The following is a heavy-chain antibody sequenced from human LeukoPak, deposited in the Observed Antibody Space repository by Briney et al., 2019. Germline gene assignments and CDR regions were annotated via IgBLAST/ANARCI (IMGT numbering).Heavy chain of an antibody. CDR3: ARAAGIAAAVYFDY. J-gene: IGHJ4*02. Sequence: GGSLRLSCAASGFTFSSYWMSWVRQAPGKGLEWVANIKQDGSEEYYVDSVKGRFTISRDNAKNSLYLQMNSLRAEDTAVYYCARAAGIAAAVYFDYWGQGTLVTVSS. CDR1: GFTFSSYW. D-gene: IGHD6-13*01. V-gene: IGHV3-7*01. CDR2: IKQDGSEE.